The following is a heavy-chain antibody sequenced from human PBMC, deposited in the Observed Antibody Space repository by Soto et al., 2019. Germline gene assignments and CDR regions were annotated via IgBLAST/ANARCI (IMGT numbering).Heavy chain of an antibody. CDR3: ARDLDGIHDDNSGAEPRPG. V-gene: IGHV4-30-4*01. CDR1: GGSISSDDYY. Sequence: SETLSLTCTVSGGSISSDDYYWIWIRQAPGRGLEWIGYIHSSGSIYYNPSLKSRATMSIDTARNQFSLKVSSVTVADTAVYYCARDLDGIHDDNSGAEPRPGWGQGTMVT. D-gene: IGHD3-22*01. J-gene: IGHJ1*01. CDR2: IHSSGSI.